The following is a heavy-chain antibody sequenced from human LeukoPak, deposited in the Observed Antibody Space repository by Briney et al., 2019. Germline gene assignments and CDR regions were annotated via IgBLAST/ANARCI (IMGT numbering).Heavy chain of an antibody. J-gene: IGHJ6*04. CDR1: GGPFSSYA. Sequence: KVSCNASGGPFSSYAISWVRQAPGQGLEWMGGIIPIFGTANYAQKFQGRVTITADKSTSTAYMELSSLRSEDTAVYYCARGPRQLVPYYYGMDVWGKGTTVTVSS. CDR2: IIPIFGTA. D-gene: IGHD6-13*01. CDR3: ARGPRQLVPYYYGMDV. V-gene: IGHV1-69*06.